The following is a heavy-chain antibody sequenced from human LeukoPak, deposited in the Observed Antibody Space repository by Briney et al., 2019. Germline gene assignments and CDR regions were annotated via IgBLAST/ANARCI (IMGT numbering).Heavy chain of an antibody. V-gene: IGHV3-7*01. D-gene: IGHD1-26*01. Sequence: GGTLRLSCTASGFTFSSYWMTWVRQAPGKGLEWVANIKQDGSEKYYVDSVKGRFTISRDNAKNLLYLQMNSLRAEDTAVYYCASRDGSYGYWGQGTLVTVSS. CDR1: GFTFSSYW. CDR2: IKQDGSEK. J-gene: IGHJ4*02. CDR3: ASRDGSYGY.